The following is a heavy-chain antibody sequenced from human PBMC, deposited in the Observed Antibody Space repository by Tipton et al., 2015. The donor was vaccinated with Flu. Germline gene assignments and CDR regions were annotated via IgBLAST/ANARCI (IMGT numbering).Heavy chain of an antibody. D-gene: IGHD5-18*01. CDR2: IYSGGST. V-gene: IGHV3-53*01. J-gene: IGHJ4*02. CDR1: GFTVSSNY. Sequence: VQLVQSGGGLIQRGGSLRLSCVVSGFTVSSNYMTWVRQAPGKGLEWVSVIYSGGSTKYADSVKGRFTTSRDNSKNTLYLQLNSLRAEDTAVYYCATEGYTYGFFDYWGQGTLATVSS. CDR3: ATEGYTYGFFDY.